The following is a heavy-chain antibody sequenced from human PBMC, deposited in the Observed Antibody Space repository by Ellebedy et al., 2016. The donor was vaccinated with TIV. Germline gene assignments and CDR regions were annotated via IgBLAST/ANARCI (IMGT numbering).Heavy chain of an antibody. D-gene: IGHD6-19*01. V-gene: IGHV1-69*06. CDR3: AKVPQQWLPDY. CDR1: GGTFSSYA. CDR2: IIPIFGTA. Sequence: SVKVSCXASGGTFSSYAISWVRQAPGQGLEWMGGIIPIFGTANYAQKFQGRVTITADKSTSTAYMELNSLRAEDTAVYYCAKVPQQWLPDYWGQGTLVTVSS. J-gene: IGHJ4*02.